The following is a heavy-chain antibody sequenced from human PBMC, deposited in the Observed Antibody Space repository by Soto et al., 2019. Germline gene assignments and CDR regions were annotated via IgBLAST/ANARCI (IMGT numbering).Heavy chain of an antibody. Sequence: VGSLRLSCVASVFSVDNIFMSWVRHAPGKGLQWVSTISDDGRTYYADSVKGRFSLSRDKSRNTLYLQMNRLRVEDTAVYYCSRDHRSGGYDYRGQGSLVTVSS. CDR1: VFSVDNIF. CDR2: ISDDGRT. CDR3: SRDHRSGGYDY. V-gene: IGHV3-53*01. J-gene: IGHJ4*02. D-gene: IGHD2-8*02.